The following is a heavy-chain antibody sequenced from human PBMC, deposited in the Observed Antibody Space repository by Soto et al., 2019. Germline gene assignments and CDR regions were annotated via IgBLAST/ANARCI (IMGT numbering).Heavy chain of an antibody. Sequence: GGSLRLSCAASGITFSNYSMHWVRQAPGKGLEWVAVISYDGSNKYYADSVKGRFTISRDNSKNTLYLQMNSLRAEVTAVYYCARDTTITIIGYGMDVWGQGTTVTVSS. CDR1: GITFSNYS. D-gene: IGHD3-3*01. V-gene: IGHV3-30-3*01. CDR2: ISYDGSNK. J-gene: IGHJ6*02. CDR3: ARDTTITIIGYGMDV.